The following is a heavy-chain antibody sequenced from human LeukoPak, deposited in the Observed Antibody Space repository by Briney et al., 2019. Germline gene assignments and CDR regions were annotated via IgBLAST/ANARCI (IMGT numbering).Heavy chain of an antibody. J-gene: IGHJ4*02. CDR1: GFTFSSYA. CDR3: AREGYYGSGSPPSLYFDY. D-gene: IGHD3-10*01. CDR2: ISGSGDNT. Sequence: GGSLRLSCAASGFTFSSYAMSWVRQAPGKGLEWVSGISGSGDNTYYADSVKGRFTISRDNSRSTLYLQMNSLRPEDTAIYYCAREGYYGSGSPPSLYFDYWGQGTLVTVSS. V-gene: IGHV3-23*01.